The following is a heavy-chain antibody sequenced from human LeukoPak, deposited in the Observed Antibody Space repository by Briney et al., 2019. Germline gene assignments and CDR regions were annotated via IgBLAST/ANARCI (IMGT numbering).Heavy chain of an antibody. V-gene: IGHV3-23*01. CDR2: ITGSGGDT. CDR1: GFTFNNYA. J-gene: IGHJ4*02. D-gene: IGHD6-13*01. Sequence: GGSLRLSCAASGFTFNNYAMSWVRQAPGKVLEWVSAITGSGGDTYHADSVKGRFTISRDNSKNTLYLQMNSLRAEDTAVYYCASGLNKAAGEEVRDYWGQGTLVTVSS. CDR3: ASGLNKAAGEEVRDY.